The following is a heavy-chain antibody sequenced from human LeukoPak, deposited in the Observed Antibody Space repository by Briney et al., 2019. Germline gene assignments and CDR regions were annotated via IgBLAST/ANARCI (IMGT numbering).Heavy chain of an antibody. J-gene: IGHJ6*03. CDR3: ARVNMVGPILEDYYFYMDV. CDR2: ISAYNGYT. V-gene: IGHV1-18*01. D-gene: IGHD1-26*01. Sequence: GASVKVSCKASGYTFTSYGFSWVRQAPGQGLEWMGWISAYNGYTYNSQKFQDRVTKTTDTSTTTAYMELRSLKFDDAAVYYCARVNMVGPILEDYYFYMDVWGEGTAVTVSS. CDR1: GYTFTSYG.